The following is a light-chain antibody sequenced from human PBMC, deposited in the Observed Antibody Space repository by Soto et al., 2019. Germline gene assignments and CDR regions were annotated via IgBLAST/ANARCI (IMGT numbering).Light chain of an antibody. Sequence: QVTQSPCTLSASVVDGFTITFRASQSISSWLAWFQQKPGKAPKLLMYDASSLESGVPSRFSGSGSGTEFTLTISSLQPDDFATYYCQQYGTYLWTFGQGTKVDI. J-gene: IGKJ1*01. CDR1: QSISSW. V-gene: IGKV1-5*01. CDR2: DAS. CDR3: QQYGTYLWT.